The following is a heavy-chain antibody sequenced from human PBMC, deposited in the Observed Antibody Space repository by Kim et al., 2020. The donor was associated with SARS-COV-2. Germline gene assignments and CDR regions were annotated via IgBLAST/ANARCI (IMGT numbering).Heavy chain of an antibody. Sequence: SETLSLTCAVSGVSISSSNLWSWLRQPPGKWLEWIGEIYHSGSTNYNPSLKSRVTISVDKDKNQFSLQLSSVTAADTAVYYCAREAAGTSYYYYGMDVWGQGTTDTVPS. CDR2: IYHSGST. CDR3: AREAAGTSYYYYGMDV. V-gene: IGHV4-4*02. D-gene: IGHD6-13*01. J-gene: IGHJ6*01. CDR1: GVSISSSNL.